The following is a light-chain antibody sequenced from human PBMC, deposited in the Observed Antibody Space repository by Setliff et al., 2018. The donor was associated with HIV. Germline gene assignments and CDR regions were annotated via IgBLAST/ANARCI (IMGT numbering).Light chain of an antibody. CDR2: EVD. J-gene: IGLJ2*01. CDR3: CSYGSGDIWV. V-gene: IGLV2-23*02. CDR1: SSDVGNTLS. Sequence: QSALAQPACLFGAPGQSITISCTGISSDVGNTLSVSWYQQNVGEVPKLLIYEVDRRPSGISHRFSGSKSGNTASLTISGLQVEAEADYYCCSYGSGDIWVFGGGTKATVL.